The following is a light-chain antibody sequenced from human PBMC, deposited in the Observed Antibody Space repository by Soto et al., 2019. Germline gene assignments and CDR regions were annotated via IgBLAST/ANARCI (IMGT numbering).Light chain of an antibody. J-gene: IGKJ1*01. CDR2: GAS. CDR3: QQYNNWPPT. CDR1: QSVSSSY. Sequence: EIVMTQSPATLSVSPGERATLSCRASQSVSSSYLAWYQQKPGQAPRLLIYGASTRATGIPARFSGSGSGTEFTLTISSLQSEDFAVYYCQQYNNWPPTFGQGTKV. V-gene: IGKV3-15*01.